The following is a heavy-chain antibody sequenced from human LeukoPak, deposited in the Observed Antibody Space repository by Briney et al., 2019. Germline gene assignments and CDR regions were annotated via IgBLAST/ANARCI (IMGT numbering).Heavy chain of an antibody. CDR3: AKDLWKDPAVAGNYFDY. Sequence: GGSLRLSCAASGFTLSSYAMSWVRQAPGKGLEWVSAISGSGGSTYYADSVKGRFTISRDNSKNTLYLQMNSLRAEDTAVYYCAKDLWKDPAVAGNYFDYWGQGTLVTVSS. CDR2: ISGSGGST. D-gene: IGHD6-19*01. V-gene: IGHV3-23*01. J-gene: IGHJ4*02. CDR1: GFTLSSYA.